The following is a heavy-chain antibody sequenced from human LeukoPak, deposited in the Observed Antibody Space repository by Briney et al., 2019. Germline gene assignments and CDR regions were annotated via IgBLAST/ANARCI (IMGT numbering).Heavy chain of an antibody. V-gene: IGHV4-34*01. D-gene: IGHD6-13*01. CDR3: ARAPSPQGSSSWHDY. Sequence: SEALLLICGVDGGSFSGYYWSCFRQPPAKGLVWIGENNHSGRNNYNPAMKSRVIISVNTSKNQFSLKLSLVTADDTAVYYCARAPSPQGSSSWHDYWRQGTLVTVSS. CDR2: NNHSGRN. CDR1: GGSFSGYY. J-gene: IGHJ4*02.